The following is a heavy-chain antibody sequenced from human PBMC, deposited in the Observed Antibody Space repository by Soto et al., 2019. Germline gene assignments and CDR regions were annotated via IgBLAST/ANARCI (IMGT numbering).Heavy chain of an antibody. CDR2: TYYRSKWYN. CDR1: GDSVSSNSAA. CDR3: AREIAAAPVRPHYYYGMDV. D-gene: IGHD6-13*01. J-gene: IGHJ6*02. Sequence: SQTLSLTCAISGDSVSSNSAAWNWIRQSPSRGLEWLGRTYYRSKWYNDYAISVKSRITINPDTYKKQFSLQLNSVTPEDTAVYYCAREIAAAPVRPHYYYGMDVWGQGTTVTVSS. V-gene: IGHV6-1*01.